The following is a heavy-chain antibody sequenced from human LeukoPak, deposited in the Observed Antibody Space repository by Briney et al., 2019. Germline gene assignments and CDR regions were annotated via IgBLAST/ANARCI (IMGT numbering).Heavy chain of an antibody. Sequence: PGGSLRLSCAASAFTFSSYAMSWVRQAPGKGLEWVSAISNTGGSTYYADSVKGRFTISRDNSKNTLYLQMNSLRAEDTDVYYCAKVVGTHGNFDYWGQGTLVTVSS. J-gene: IGHJ4*02. CDR3: AKVVGTHGNFDY. CDR1: AFTFSSYA. D-gene: IGHD2/OR15-2a*01. CDR2: ISNTGGST. V-gene: IGHV3-23*01.